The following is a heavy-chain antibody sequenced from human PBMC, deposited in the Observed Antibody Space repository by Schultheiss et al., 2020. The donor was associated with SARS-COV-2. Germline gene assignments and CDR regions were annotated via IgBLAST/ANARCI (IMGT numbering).Heavy chain of an antibody. CDR1: GFTVSSNY. D-gene: IGHD4-17*01. Sequence: GGSLRLSCAASGFTVSSNYMSWVRQAPGKGLEWVSAISGSGGSTYYADSVKGRFTISRDNSKNTLYLQMNSLRAEDTAVYYCAKDPGGYTVTLFDYWGQGTLVTVSS. J-gene: IGHJ4*02. V-gene: IGHV3-23*01. CDR2: ISGSGGST. CDR3: AKDPGGYTVTLFDY.